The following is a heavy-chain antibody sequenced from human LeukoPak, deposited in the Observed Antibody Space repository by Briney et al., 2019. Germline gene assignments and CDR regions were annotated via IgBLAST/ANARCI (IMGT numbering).Heavy chain of an antibody. Sequence: SETLSLTCTVSGGSISSYYWSWIRQPPGKGLEWIGYIYYSGSTNYNPSLKSRVTISVDTSKNQFSLKLSSVTAADTAVYYCARDHYGSGGYYARPFDLWGRGTLVTVSS. D-gene: IGHD3-10*01. CDR3: ARDHYGSGGYYARPFDL. CDR1: GGSISSYY. CDR2: IYYSGST. J-gene: IGHJ2*01. V-gene: IGHV4-59*01.